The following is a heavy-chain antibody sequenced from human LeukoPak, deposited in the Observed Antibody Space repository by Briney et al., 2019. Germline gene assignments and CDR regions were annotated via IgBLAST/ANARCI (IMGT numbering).Heavy chain of an antibody. D-gene: IGHD3-22*01. CDR1: GFTFSSYSM. V-gene: IGHV4-4*02. J-gene: IGHJ4*02. Sequence: PGGSLRLSCAASGFTFSSYSMNWVRQPPGKGLEWIGEIYHSGSTNYNPSLKSRVTISVDKSKNQFSLKLKSVTAADTAVYYCARGPAYYYDSSGYYRSFYFDYWGQGTLVTVSS. CDR2: IYHSGST. CDR3: ARGPAYYYDSSGYYRSFYFDY.